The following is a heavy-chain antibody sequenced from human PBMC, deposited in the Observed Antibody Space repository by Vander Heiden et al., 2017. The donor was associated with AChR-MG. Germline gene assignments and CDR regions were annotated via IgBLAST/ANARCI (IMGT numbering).Heavy chain of an antibody. Sequence: QLQLQESGPGLVKPSETLSLTCTVSGCSISSSSYYWAWIRQPPGKGLEWVGSIYYSGSTYYDPSLKSRVTISVDTSKNQFSLKLSSVTAADTAVYYCARHKYGDYAHFDYWGQGTLVTVSS. CDR1: GCSISSSSYY. CDR2: IYYSGST. V-gene: IGHV4-39*01. D-gene: IGHD4-17*01. J-gene: IGHJ4*02. CDR3: ARHKYGDYAHFDY.